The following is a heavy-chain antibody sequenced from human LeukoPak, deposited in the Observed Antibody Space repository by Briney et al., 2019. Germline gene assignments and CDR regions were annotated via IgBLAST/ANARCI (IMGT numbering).Heavy chain of an antibody. CDR3: ARALDYGGNSRWFDP. D-gene: IGHD4-23*01. Sequence: GGSLRLSCAASGFTFSSYAMSWVRQAPGKGLEWVSAISGSGGSTYYADSVKGRFTISRDNAKNSLYLQMNSLRAEDTAVYYCARALDYGGNSRWFDPWGQGTLVTVSS. J-gene: IGHJ5*02. CDR1: GFTFSSYA. CDR2: ISGSGGST. V-gene: IGHV3-23*01.